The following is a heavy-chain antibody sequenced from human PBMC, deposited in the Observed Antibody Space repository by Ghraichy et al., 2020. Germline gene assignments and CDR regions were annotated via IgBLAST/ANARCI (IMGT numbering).Heavy chain of an antibody. CDR3: ARGINYFDP. Sequence: ASVKVSCKASGYTFINYGITWVRQAPGQGLEWLGWITSKSGNTQYGWKFQGRVTMTTDTSTSTAYMESRSLRSDDTAVYYCARGINYFDPWGQGTLVTVSS. V-gene: IGHV1-18*01. J-gene: IGHJ5*02. CDR2: ITSKSGNT. D-gene: IGHD5-24*01. CDR1: GYTFINYG.